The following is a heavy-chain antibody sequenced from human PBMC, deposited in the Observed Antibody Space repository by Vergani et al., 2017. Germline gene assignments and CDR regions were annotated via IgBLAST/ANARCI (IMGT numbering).Heavy chain of an antibody. J-gene: IGHJ4*02. CDR3: AKDLDFWSGYYTGPDY. CDR1: GFTFSSYG. CDR2: ISYDGSNK. V-gene: IGHV3-30*18. D-gene: IGHD3-3*01. Sequence: QVQLVESGGGVVQPGRSLRLSCAASGFTFSSYGMHWVRQAPGKGLEWVAVISYDGSNKYYADSVKGRFTISRDNSKNTLYLQMNSLRAEDTAVYSCAKDLDFWSGYYTGPDYWGQGTLVTVSS.